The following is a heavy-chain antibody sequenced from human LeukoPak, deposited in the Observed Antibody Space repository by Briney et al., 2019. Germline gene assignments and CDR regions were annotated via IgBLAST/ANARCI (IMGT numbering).Heavy chain of an antibody. Sequence: SETLSLTCAVYGGSFSGYYWSWIRQPPGKGLEWIGEINHSGSTNYNPSLKSRVTISVDTSKNQFSLKLSSVTAADTAVYYCARAPSNSSGWYYFDYWGQGPLVTVSS. CDR3: ARAPSNSSGWYYFDY. CDR2: INHSGST. J-gene: IGHJ4*02. D-gene: IGHD6-19*01. CDR1: GGSFSGYY. V-gene: IGHV4-34*01.